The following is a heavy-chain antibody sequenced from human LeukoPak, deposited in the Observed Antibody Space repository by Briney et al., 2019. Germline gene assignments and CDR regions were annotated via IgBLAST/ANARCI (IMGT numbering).Heavy chain of an antibody. D-gene: IGHD3-9*01. CDR1: GGSISSHY. CDR3: ARDRASYDILTGYYFDTYGMDV. V-gene: IGHV4-59*11. J-gene: IGHJ6*02. Sequence: NPSETLSLTCTVSGGSISSHYWSWIRQPPGKGLEWIGYIYYSGSTNYNPSLKSRVTISVDTSKNQYSLKLSSVTAADTAVYYCARDRASYDILTGYYFDTYGMDVWGQGTTVTVSS. CDR2: IYYSGST.